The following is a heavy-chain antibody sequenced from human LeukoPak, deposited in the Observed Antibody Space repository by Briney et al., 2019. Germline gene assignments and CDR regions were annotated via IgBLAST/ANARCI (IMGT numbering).Heavy chain of an antibody. V-gene: IGHV3-23*01. CDR1: GFTFSSYG. CDR3: ATSTGYSSSWQPPNDY. Sequence: GSLRLSCVASGFTFSSYGMSWVRQAPGKGLEWVSGITASGGSIYYADSVKGRFSISRDNSKDTLFLQMNSLRAEGTAVYYCATSTGYSSSWQPPNDYWGQGTLVTVSS. J-gene: IGHJ4*02. CDR2: ITASGGSI. D-gene: IGHD6-13*01.